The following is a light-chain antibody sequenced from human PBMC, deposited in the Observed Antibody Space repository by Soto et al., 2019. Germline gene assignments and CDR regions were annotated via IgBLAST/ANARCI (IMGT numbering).Light chain of an antibody. CDR1: QSISSY. J-gene: IGKJ1*01. CDR2: AAP. CDR3: QQSYSTPGT. Sequence: RMTQSQSSPSASVGDRVTITFRASQSISSYLNWYQQKPGKAPKLLIYAAPSLQSGVPSRFSGSGSGTDFTLTISSLQPEDFATYYCQQSYSTPGTFGQGTKVDIK. V-gene: IGKV1-39*01.